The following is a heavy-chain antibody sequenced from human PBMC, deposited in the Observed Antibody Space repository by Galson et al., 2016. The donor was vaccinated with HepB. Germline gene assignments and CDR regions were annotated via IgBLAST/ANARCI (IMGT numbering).Heavy chain of an antibody. Sequence: SVKVSCKASGYNFASYGLTWVRQAPGQGLEWMGWISAHSGDTNYAQSLQGRVTMTTDTSTNTAYMELRSLRSDDTAVYYCAMESGAFVPFGYWGHGALVIVSS. CDR3: AMESGAFVPFGY. CDR2: ISAHSGDT. J-gene: IGHJ4*01. V-gene: IGHV1-18*01. D-gene: IGHD1-1*01. CDR1: GYNFASYG.